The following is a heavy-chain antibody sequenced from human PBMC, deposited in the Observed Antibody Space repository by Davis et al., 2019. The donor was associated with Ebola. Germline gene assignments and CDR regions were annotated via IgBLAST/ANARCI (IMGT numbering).Heavy chain of an antibody. Sequence: GESLKISCAASGFTFSNYAMHWVRQAPGKGLDWVAVISYDGRNKYYTDSVKGRFTISRDNSKSTLYLQMNSLRAEDTAVYYCAKVSRRVTVDYGDYVDYWGQGTLVTVSS. V-gene: IGHV3-30*18. J-gene: IGHJ4*02. D-gene: IGHD4-17*01. CDR2: ISYDGRNK. CDR3: AKVSRRVTVDYGDYVDY. CDR1: GFTFSNYA.